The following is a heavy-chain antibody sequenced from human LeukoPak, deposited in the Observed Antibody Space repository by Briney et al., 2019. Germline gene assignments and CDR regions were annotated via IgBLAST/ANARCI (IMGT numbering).Heavy chain of an antibody. CDR2: IRSKAYGGTT. V-gene: IGHV3-49*04. Sequence: GGSLRLSCTASGFTFGDYAMSWVRQAPGKGLEWAGFIRSKAYGGTTEYAASVKGRFTISRDDSKSIAYLQMNSLKTEDTAVYYCTRDPGINPGYCSSTSCYYDYYYGMDVWGKGTTVTVSS. CDR1: GFTFGDYA. D-gene: IGHD2-2*03. J-gene: IGHJ6*04. CDR3: TRDPGINPGYCSSTSCYYDYYYGMDV.